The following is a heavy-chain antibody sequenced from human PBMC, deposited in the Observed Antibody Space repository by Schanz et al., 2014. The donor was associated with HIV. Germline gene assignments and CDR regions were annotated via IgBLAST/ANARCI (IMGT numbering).Heavy chain of an antibody. D-gene: IGHD6-19*01. CDR1: GFTFSNYG. CDR3: ARAPYTSGWYGVDY. Sequence: QVQLVESGGGVVQPGRSLKLSCAASGFTFSNYGMHWVRQAPGKGLEGGAVISYDGRNKYFGHSVKGRFTISRDNSKNTLYLQVKSLRAEDTAVYYCARAPYTSGWYGVDYWGQGTLVTVSS. CDR2: ISYDGRNK. J-gene: IGHJ4*02. V-gene: IGHV3-30*03.